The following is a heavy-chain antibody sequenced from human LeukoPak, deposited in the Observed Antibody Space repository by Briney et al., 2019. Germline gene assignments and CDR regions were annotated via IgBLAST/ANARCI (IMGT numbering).Heavy chain of an antibody. CDR1: GGSFSGYY. CDR2: INHSGST. J-gene: IGHJ4*02. Sequence: PSETLSLTCAVYGGSFSGYYWSWIRQPPGKGLEWIGEINHSGSTNYNPSLKSRVTISVDTSKNQFSLKLSSVTAADTAVYYCAXXXXXXXGPKGIVAVAYDYWGQGTLVTVSS. D-gene: IGHD6-19*01. CDR3: AXXXXXXXGPKGIVAVAYDY. V-gene: IGHV4-34*01.